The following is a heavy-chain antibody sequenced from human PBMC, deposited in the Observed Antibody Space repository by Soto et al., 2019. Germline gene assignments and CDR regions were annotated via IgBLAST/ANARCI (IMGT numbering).Heavy chain of an antibody. CDR2: ISWNSGSI. Sequence: GGSLRLSCAASGFTFDDYAMHWVRQAPGKGLEWVSGISWNSGSIGYADSVKGRFTISRDNAKNSLYLQMNSLRAEDTALYYCAKGDFVVVPAAMPEYYFDYWGQGTLVTVSS. CDR1: GFTFDDYA. CDR3: AKGDFVVVPAAMPEYYFDY. V-gene: IGHV3-9*01. D-gene: IGHD2-2*01. J-gene: IGHJ4*02.